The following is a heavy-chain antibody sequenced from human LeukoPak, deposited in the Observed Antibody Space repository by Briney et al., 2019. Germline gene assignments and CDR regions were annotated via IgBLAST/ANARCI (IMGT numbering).Heavy chain of an antibody. V-gene: IGHV3-64*01. CDR3: ARVHGGPADY. Sequence: GGSLRLSCAASRFTFSSYAMHWVSQAPGKGLEYVSAISSNGGSTYYANSVKGRFTISRDNSKNTLYLQMGSLRADDMAVYYCARVHGGPADYWGQGTLVTVSS. CDR2: ISSNGGST. J-gene: IGHJ4*02. D-gene: IGHD4-23*01. CDR1: RFTFSSYA.